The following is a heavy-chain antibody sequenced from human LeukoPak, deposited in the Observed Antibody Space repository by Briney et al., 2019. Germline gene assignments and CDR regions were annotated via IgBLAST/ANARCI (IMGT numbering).Heavy chain of an antibody. D-gene: IGHD3-3*01. CDR1: GGSFNIYP. Sequence: GASVKVSCKASGGSFNIYPATWVRQAPGQRLEWRGGIIPFLDTANYAHKFQGRGSITADESRNTTYMELTNLRSDDTAVYYCASRIGEWRYFDLWGRGTLVTVSS. J-gene: IGHJ2*01. CDR2: IIPFLDTA. CDR3: ASRIGEWRYFDL. V-gene: IGHV1-69*13.